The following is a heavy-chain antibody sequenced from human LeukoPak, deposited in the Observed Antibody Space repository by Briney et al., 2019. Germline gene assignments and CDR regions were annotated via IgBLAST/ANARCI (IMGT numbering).Heavy chain of an antibody. D-gene: IGHD2-8*01. V-gene: IGHV4-59*01. CDR1: GGSISGYH. CDR3: ARGAYCTNGVCYNDY. J-gene: IGHJ4*02. Sequence: PSETLSLTCTVSGGSISGYHWSWIRQPPGKGLEWIGYIYYSGSTNYNPSLKSRVTISVDTSKNQFSLKLSSVTAADTAVYYCARGAYCTNGVCYNDYWGQGTLVTVSS. CDR2: IYYSGST.